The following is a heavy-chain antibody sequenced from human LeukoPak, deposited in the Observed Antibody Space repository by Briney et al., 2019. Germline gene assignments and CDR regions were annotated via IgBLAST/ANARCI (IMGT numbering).Heavy chain of an antibody. Sequence: GESLKISCKGSGYSFTSYWIGWVRQLPGKGLEWMGIIYPGDSDTRYSPSFQGQVTISADKSISTAYLQWSSLKASDTAMYYCARISTTANYAFDIWGQGTMVTVSS. CDR3: ARISTTANYAFDI. J-gene: IGHJ3*02. CDR2: IYPGDSDT. V-gene: IGHV5-51*01. D-gene: IGHD1-1*01. CDR1: GYSFTSYW.